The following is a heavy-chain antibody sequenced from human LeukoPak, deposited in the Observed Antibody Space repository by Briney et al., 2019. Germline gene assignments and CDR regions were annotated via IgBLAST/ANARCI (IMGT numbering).Heavy chain of an antibody. D-gene: IGHD2-8*02. CDR2: INKDGSEI. J-gene: IGHJ4*02. CDR1: GFTLSDYW. Sequence: GGSLRLSCAVSGFTLSDYWMRWVRQAPGKGLEWVAAINKDGSEIQYVNSVKGRFTISRDSARNSVYLQMTSLGAEDTAVYYCATYTQHFGAPGGADYWGLGTLVTVSS. CDR3: ATYTQHFGAPGGADY. V-gene: IGHV3-7*01.